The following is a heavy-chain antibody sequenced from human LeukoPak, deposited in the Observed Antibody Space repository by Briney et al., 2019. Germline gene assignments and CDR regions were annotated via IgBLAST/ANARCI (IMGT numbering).Heavy chain of an antibody. CDR1: GYNFSTYY. CDR3: ARASPNDAFDI. Sequence: GASVKVSCKAPGYNFSTYYVRWVRQAPGQGLECMGIINPSGGSRRYAQKFQGRVTMTRDTSTSTVYMELSSLRSEDTAVYYCARASPNDAFDIWGQGTMVTVSS. J-gene: IGHJ3*02. V-gene: IGHV1-46*01. CDR2: INPSGGSR.